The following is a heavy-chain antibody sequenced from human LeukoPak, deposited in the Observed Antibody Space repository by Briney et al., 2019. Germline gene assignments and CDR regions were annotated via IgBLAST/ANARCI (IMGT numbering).Heavy chain of an antibody. Sequence: GGSLRLSCAASRFTFNNYAMSWVRQAPGKGLEWVSYISGSSGTIYYADSVKGRFTISRDNAKNSVYLQTNSLRAEDTAVYYCARVGTRCLLLWGQGTLVPVSS. CDR2: ISGSSGTI. CDR3: ARVGTRCLLL. J-gene: IGHJ1*01. CDR1: RFTFNNYA. D-gene: IGHD5-24*01. V-gene: IGHV3-48*04.